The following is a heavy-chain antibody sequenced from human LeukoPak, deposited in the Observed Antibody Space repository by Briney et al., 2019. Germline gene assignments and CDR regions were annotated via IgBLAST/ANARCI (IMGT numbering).Heavy chain of an antibody. D-gene: IGHD3-10*01. V-gene: IGHV1-2*02. Sequence: ASVTVSCKASGYTFTGYYMHWVRQAPGQGLEWMGWINPNGGGTNYAQKFQGRVTMTRDTSISTAYMELSRLRSDDTAVYYCARDMVRGVISQRRWFDPWGQGTLVTVSS. J-gene: IGHJ5*02. CDR1: GYTFTGYY. CDR2: INPNGGGT. CDR3: ARDMVRGVISQRRWFDP.